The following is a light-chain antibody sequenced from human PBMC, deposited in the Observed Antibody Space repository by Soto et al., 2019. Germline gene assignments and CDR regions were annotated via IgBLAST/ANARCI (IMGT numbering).Light chain of an antibody. CDR1: QSISSNF. CDR2: GAS. CDR3: QQYGSSPGT. J-gene: IGKJ1*01. Sequence: EVVMRQSPATLSVSPGEGATLSCRASQSISSNFLAWYQQKPGQAPRLLIYGASSRATGIPDRFSGSGSGTDFTLTISRLEPEDFAVYYCQQYGSSPGTFGQGTKVDIK. V-gene: IGKV3-20*01.